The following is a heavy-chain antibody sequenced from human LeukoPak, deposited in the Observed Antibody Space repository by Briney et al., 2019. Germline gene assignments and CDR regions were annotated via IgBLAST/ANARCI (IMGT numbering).Heavy chain of an antibody. J-gene: IGHJ6*02. CDR1: GGSISSGSYY. CDR2: IYISGST. CDR3: ARDPALEYCSSTSCYPYYYYGMDV. Sequence: SQTLSLTCTVSGGSISSGSYYWSWIRQPAGKGLEWIGRIYISGSTNYNPSLKSRVTISVDTSKNQFSLKLSSVTAADTAVYYCARDPALEYCSSTSCYPYYYYGMDVWGQGTTVTVSS. V-gene: IGHV4-61*02. D-gene: IGHD2-2*01.